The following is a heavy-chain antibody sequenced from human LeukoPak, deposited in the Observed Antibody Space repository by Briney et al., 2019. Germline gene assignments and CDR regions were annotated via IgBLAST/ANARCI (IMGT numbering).Heavy chain of an antibody. D-gene: IGHD3-22*01. CDR3: ARAYDSSGYYLSYFDY. CDR1: GGSISSYY. Sequence: PSETLSLTCTVSGGSISSYYWSWIRQPPGKGLERIGYIYYSGSTNYNPSLKSRVTISVDTSKNQFSLKLSSVTAADTAVYYCARAYDSSGYYLSYFDYWGQGTLVTVSS. CDR2: IYYSGST. J-gene: IGHJ4*02. V-gene: IGHV4-59*01.